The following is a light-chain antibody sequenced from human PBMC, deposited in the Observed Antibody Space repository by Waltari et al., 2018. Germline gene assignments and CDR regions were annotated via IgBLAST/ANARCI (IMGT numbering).Light chain of an antibody. CDR2: GTF. J-gene: IGKJ4*01. CDR1: QTIRTTY. CDR3: QQYDSSPLT. Sequence: EIVLTQSPGTLSLSPGEGATLSCRTSQTIRTTYLAWYQQKPGQAPTLLIYGTFTRATGIPDRFTGSGSGTDFSLTISSLEPEDFATDYCQQYDSSPLTFGGGTKVEIK. V-gene: IGKV3-20*01.